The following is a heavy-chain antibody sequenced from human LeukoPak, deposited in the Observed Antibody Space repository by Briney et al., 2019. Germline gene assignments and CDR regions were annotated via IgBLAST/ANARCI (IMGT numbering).Heavy chain of an antibody. J-gene: IGHJ3*02. Sequence: SETLSLTCTVSGGSISSYYWSWIRQPAGKGLEWIERIYTSGSTNYNPSLKSRVTMSVDTSKNQFSLRLSSVTAADTAVYYCARTPYYDFWSGTNAFDIWAKGQWSPSLQ. CDR1: GGSISSYY. V-gene: IGHV4-4*07. CDR3: ARTPYYDFWSGTNAFDI. CDR2: IYTSGST. D-gene: IGHD3-3*01.